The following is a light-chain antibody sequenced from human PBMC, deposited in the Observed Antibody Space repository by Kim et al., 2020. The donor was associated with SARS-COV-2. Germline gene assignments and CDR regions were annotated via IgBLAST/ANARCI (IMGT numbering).Light chain of an antibody. V-gene: IGKV3-20*01. J-gene: IGKJ2*01. CDR3: QQYGYSRRT. CDR1: QSVSSSY. CDR2: GAS. Sequence: EIVLTQSPGTLSLSPGERATLSCRASQSVSSSYLAWYQQRPGQAPRLLIYGASSRATGIPDRFSGSGSGTDFTLTISRLEPEDFAVYYCQQYGYSRRTFGQGTKLEI.